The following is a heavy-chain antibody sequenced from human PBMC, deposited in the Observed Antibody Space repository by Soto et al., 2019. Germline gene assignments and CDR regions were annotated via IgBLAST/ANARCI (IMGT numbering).Heavy chain of an antibody. D-gene: IGHD6-19*01. CDR2: ISYDGSNK. CDR3: AKEEGSGWFDY. Sequence: QVQLVESGGGVVQPGRSLRLSCAASGFTFSSYGMHWVRQAPGKGLEWVAVISYDGSNKYYADSVKGRFTISRDNSKNTLYLQMNSLRAEDTAVCYCAKEEGSGWFDYWGQGTLVTVSS. V-gene: IGHV3-30*18. CDR1: GFTFSSYG. J-gene: IGHJ4*02.